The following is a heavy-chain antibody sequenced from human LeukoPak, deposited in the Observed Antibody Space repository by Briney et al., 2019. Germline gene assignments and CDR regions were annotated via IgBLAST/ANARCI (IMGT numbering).Heavy chain of an antibody. CDR1: GYTFTSYG. D-gene: IGHD5-12*01. J-gene: IGHJ6*02. V-gene: IGHV1-18*01. Sequence: ASVNVSCKASGYTFTSYGISWVRQAPGQGLEWMGWISAYNGNTNYAQKLQGRVTMTTDTSTSTAYMELRSLRSDDTAVYYCARDWSENDIVATFRLYYYYYYGMDVWGQGTTVTVSS. CDR3: ARDWSENDIVATFRLYYYYYYGMDV. CDR2: ISAYNGNT.